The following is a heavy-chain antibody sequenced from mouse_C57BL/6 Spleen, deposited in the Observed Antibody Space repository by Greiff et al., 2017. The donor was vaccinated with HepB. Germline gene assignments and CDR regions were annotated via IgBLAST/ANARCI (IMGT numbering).Heavy chain of an antibody. D-gene: IGHD2-1*01. Sequence: VMLVESGAELARPGASVKLSCKASGYTFTSYGISWVKQRTGQGLEWIGEIYPRSGNTYYNEKFKGKATLTADKSSSTAYMELRSLTSEDSAVYFCARYYGKDYAMDYWGQGTSVTVSS. J-gene: IGHJ4*01. CDR2: IYPRSGNT. CDR3: ARYYGKDYAMDY. CDR1: GYTFTSYG. V-gene: IGHV1-81*01.